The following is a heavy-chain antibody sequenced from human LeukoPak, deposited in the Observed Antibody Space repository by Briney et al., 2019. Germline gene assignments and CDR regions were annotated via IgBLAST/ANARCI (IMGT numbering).Heavy chain of an antibody. Sequence: GASVKVSCKASGYTFTGYYMHWVRQAPGQGLEWMGWINPNSGGTNYAQKFQGRVTMTRDTSISTAYMELSRLRSDDTAVYYCARDYAQADCSGGSCYYFDYWGQGTLVTVSS. CDR2: INPNSGGT. V-gene: IGHV1-2*02. CDR3: ARDYAQADCSGGSCYYFDY. J-gene: IGHJ4*02. CDR1: GYTFTGYY. D-gene: IGHD2-15*01.